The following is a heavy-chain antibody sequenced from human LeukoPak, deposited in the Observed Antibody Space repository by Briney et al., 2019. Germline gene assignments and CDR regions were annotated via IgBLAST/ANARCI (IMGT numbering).Heavy chain of an antibody. CDR3: ARWAPARGYFDY. CDR2: IIPILGIA. J-gene: IGHJ4*02. V-gene: IGHV1-69*04. D-gene: IGHD3-10*01. Sequence: GASVKVSCKASGGTFSSYAISWVRQAPGQGLEWMGRIIPILGIANYAQKFQGRVTITADKSTSTAYMELSRLRSQDTAVYYCARWAPARGYFDYWGQGTLVTVSS. CDR1: GGTFSSYA.